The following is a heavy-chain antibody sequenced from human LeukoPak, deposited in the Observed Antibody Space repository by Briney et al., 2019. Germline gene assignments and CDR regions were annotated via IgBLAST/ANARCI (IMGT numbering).Heavy chain of an antibody. CDR1: GGSISND. CDR3: ARVLRYCSGGSCDYYFDY. V-gene: IGHV4-4*07. CDR2: IYTSGST. Sequence: PSETLSLTCTVSGGSISNDWSWIRQPAGKGLEWIGRIYTSGSTNYNPSLKSRVTISVDKSKNQFSLKLSSVTAADTAVYYCARVLRYCSGGSCDYYFDYWGQGTLVTVSS. J-gene: IGHJ4*02. D-gene: IGHD2-15*01.